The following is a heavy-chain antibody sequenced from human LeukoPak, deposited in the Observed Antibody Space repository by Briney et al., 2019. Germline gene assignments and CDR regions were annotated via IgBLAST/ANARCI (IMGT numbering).Heavy chain of an antibody. V-gene: IGHV3-21*01. CDR3: ARDRDGYTAPFDY. J-gene: IGHJ4*02. Sequence: GGSLRLSCAASGFTFSSYGMHWVRQAPGKGLEWVSSISSSSSYIYYADSVKGRFTISRDNAKNSLYLQMNSLRAEDTAVYYCARDRDGYTAPFDYWGQGTLVTVSS. D-gene: IGHD5-24*01. CDR2: ISSSSSYI. CDR1: GFTFSSYG.